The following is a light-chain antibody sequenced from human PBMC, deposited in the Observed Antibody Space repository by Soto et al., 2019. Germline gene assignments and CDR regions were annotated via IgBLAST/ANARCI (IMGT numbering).Light chain of an antibody. J-gene: IGKJ4*01. CDR3: QQRGNWPLT. CDR2: GAS. Sequence: EVVLTQSPGTLSLSPGERATLSCRASQSVSSSYLAWYQQKPGQAPRLLIYGASSRATGIPARFSGSGSGTDFTLTISSLEPEDFAVYYCQQRGNWPLTFGGGTKV. V-gene: IGKV3D-20*02. CDR1: QSVSSSY.